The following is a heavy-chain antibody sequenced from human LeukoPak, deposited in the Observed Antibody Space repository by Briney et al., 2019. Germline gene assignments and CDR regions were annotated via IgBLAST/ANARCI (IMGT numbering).Heavy chain of an antibody. CDR1: GFTFSSYA. CDR3: AKDYYGSGSYYNVIAD. CDR2: ITGDSGST. V-gene: IGHV3-23*01. D-gene: IGHD3-10*01. J-gene: IGHJ4*02. Sequence: GGPLRLSCAASGFTFSSYAMSWVRQAPGKGLEWFSTITGDSGSTYYADSVKGRFTISSDNSKNTLYLQVSSLRAEDTAIYYCAKDYYGSGSYYNVIADWGQGTLVTVSS.